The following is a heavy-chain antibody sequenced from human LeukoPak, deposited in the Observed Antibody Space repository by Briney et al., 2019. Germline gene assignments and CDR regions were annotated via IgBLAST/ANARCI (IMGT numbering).Heavy chain of an antibody. D-gene: IGHD3-9*01. Sequence: GASVTVSCKASGYTFTGYYMHWVRQAPGQGLEWMGWINPNSGGTNYAQKFQGRVTMTRETSISTAYMELSRLRSDDTAVYYCARAYDILTGYCAYDYYYMDVWGKGTTVTVSS. V-gene: IGHV1-2*02. CDR1: GYTFTGYY. J-gene: IGHJ6*03. CDR2: INPNSGGT. CDR3: ARAYDILTGYCAYDYYYMDV.